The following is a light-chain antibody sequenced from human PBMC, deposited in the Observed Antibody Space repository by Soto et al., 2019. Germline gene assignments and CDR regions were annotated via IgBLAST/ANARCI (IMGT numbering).Light chain of an antibody. J-gene: IGLJ7*01. Sequence: QLVLTQSPSASASLGASVKLTCTLSSGHSSYAIAWHQQQPEKGPRYLMKLNSDGRHSKGDGIPDRFSGSSSGAERYLTISSLQSEDEADYYCQTWHTDIPIFGGGTQLTVL. V-gene: IGLV4-69*01. CDR1: SGHSSYA. CDR3: QTWHTDIPI. CDR2: LNSDGRH.